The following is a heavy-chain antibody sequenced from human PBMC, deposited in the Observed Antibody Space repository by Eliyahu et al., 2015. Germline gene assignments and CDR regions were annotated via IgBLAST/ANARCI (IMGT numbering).Heavy chain of an antibody. CDR3: ATNDFWSGNYYYGMDV. Sequence: EVQLVESGGGLVQPGGSLRLSCAASGFTFXXYSMNWVRQAPGKGLEWISYITSTSNTIYYADSVKGRFTISRDNAKNSLYLQMNSLRAEDTAVYYCATNDFWSGNYYYGMDVWGQGTTVTVSS. CDR1: GFTFXXYS. D-gene: IGHD3-3*01. J-gene: IGHJ6*02. CDR2: ITSTSNTI. V-gene: IGHV3-48*01.